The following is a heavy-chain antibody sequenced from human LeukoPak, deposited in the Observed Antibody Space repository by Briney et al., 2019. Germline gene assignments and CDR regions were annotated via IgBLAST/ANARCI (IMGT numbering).Heavy chain of an antibody. Sequence: ASVRVSCKASGYTFTGYFMHWVRQAPGQGLDWMGWINPNTGGTKYAQKFQGRVTMTRDTSISTAYMELSRLRSDDTAVYYCARVSDRGVTIDYWGQGTLVTVSS. CDR1: GYTFTGYF. CDR3: ARVSDRGVTIDY. J-gene: IGHJ4*02. CDR2: INPNTGGT. D-gene: IGHD3-10*01. V-gene: IGHV1-2*02.